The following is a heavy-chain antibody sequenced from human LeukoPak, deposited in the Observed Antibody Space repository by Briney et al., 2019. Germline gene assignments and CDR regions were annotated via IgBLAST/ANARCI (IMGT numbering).Heavy chain of an antibody. CDR2: VYYSGRT. V-gene: IGHV4-59*01. J-gene: IGHJ6*02. CDR3: ARTFSESYYYYGMDV. Sequence: SETLSLTCTVSGGSISSYYWSWIRQPPGKGLEWIGYVYYSGRTNYNPSLKSRVTISVDTSKNQFSLKLSSVTAADTAVYYCARTFSESYYYYGMDVWGQGTTVTISS. D-gene: IGHD1-26*01. CDR1: GGSISSYY.